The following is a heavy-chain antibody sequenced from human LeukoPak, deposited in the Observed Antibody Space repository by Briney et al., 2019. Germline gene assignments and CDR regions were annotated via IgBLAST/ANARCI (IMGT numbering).Heavy chain of an antibody. J-gene: IGHJ4*02. CDR1: GVSFIIFA. CDR3: AKASWLSSTAAAR. D-gene: IGHD2-15*01. Sequence: GGSLRLSCAASGVSFIIFAVSGGREGPAGGLGWASSIRGNGERFHSESETRRFTTSSDSSRNTVYIHLNTLRVEDTAIYYCAKASWLSSTAAARWGQGTLATVYS. V-gene: IGHV3-23*01. CDR2: IRGNGER.